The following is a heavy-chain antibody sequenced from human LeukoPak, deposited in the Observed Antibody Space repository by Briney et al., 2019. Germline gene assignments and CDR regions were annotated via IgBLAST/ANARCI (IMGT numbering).Heavy chain of an antibody. D-gene: IGHD3-16*01. CDR1: GFNFRSYG. CDR3: ARDYDHYFDY. V-gene: IGHV3-33*01. J-gene: IGHJ4*02. Sequence: PGKSLRLSCAASGFNFRSYGMHWVRRAPGKGLEWVAVIWYDGSYKYYADSVKGRLTISRDNSKNTVYLQINSLRAEDTAVYYCARDYDHYFDYWGQGTLVTVSS. CDR2: IWYDGSYK.